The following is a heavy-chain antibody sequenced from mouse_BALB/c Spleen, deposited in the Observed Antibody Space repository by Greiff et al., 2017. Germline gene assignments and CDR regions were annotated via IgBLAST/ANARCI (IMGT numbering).Heavy chain of an antibody. D-gene: IGHD1-1*01. J-gene: IGHJ4*01. CDR1: GYTFTSYW. CDR2: INPSTGYT. V-gene: IGHV1-7*01. CDR3: ARFPFYYYGSSYVFYAMDY. Sequence: QVQLKQSGAELAKPGASVKMSCKASGYTFTSYWMHWVKQRPGQGLEWIGYINPSTGYTEYNQKFKDKATLTADKSSSTAYMQLSSLTSEDSAVYYCARFPFYYYGSSYVFYAMDYWGQGTSVTVSS.